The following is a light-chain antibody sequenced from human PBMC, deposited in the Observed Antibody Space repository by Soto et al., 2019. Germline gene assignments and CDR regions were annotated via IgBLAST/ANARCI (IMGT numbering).Light chain of an antibody. CDR2: KAS. V-gene: IGKV1-5*03. CDR1: QRISSW. Sequence: QRNNSFSTLSACIGDRVTITCRASQRISSWLAGYQQKPGKAPKLLIYKASSLQSGVPSRFSGSGSGTEFTLTISSLQPDDFATYYCQLDNYYSVTFGQGTKVDI. J-gene: IGKJ1*01. CDR3: QLDNYYSVT.